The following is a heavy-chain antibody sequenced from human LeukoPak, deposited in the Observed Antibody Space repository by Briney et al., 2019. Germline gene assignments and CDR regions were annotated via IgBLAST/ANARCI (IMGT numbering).Heavy chain of an antibody. CDR1: GFTVSSNY. V-gene: IGHV3-66*01. CDR3: AREAMVRGARYYYYGMDV. Sequence: GGPLRLSCAASGFTVSSNYMSWVRQAPGKGLEWVSVIYSGGSTYYADSVKGRFTISRDNSKNTLYLQMNSLRAEDTAVYYCAREAMVRGARYYYYGMDVWGQGTTVTVSS. J-gene: IGHJ6*02. D-gene: IGHD3-10*01. CDR2: IYSGGST.